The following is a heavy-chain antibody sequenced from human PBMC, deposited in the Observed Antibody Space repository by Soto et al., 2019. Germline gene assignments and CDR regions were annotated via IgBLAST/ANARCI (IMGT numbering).Heavy chain of an antibody. CDR3: ARARAYDAFDI. CDR1: GGSFSGYY. V-gene: IGHV4-34*01. CDR2: INHSGST. Sequence: SETLSLTCAVYGGSFSGYYWSWIRQPPGKGLEWIGEINHSGSTNYNPSLKSRVTISVDTSKNQFSLKLSSVTAADTAVYYCARARAYDAFDIWGQGSMVTVSS. J-gene: IGHJ3*02.